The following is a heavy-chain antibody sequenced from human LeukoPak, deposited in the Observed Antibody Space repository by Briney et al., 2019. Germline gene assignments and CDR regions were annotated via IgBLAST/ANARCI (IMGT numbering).Heavy chain of an antibody. J-gene: IGHJ3*02. CDR3: ARDLPPSDAFDI. V-gene: IGHV3-64*01. Sequence: SSISINGCSTYYANSVNGRFTISRDNSKNTLYLQMGSLRAEDMAVYYCARDLPPSDAFDIWGQGTMVTVSS. CDR2: ISINGCST.